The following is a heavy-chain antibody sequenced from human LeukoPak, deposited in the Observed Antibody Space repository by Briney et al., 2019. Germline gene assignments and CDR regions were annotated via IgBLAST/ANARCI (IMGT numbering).Heavy chain of an antibody. J-gene: IGHJ6*03. CDR1: GFTFSSYA. Sequence: GGSLRLSCAASGFTFSSYAIHWVRQAPGKGREGVAIISYDGSNKYYADFGKGRFTISRDNSKNTLYLQMNSLRAEDTAVYYCARGEGGSSLYYYYYYMDVWGKGTTVTVSS. CDR2: ISYDGSNK. V-gene: IGHV3-30*04. CDR3: ARGEGGSSLYYYYYYMDV. D-gene: IGHD1-26*01.